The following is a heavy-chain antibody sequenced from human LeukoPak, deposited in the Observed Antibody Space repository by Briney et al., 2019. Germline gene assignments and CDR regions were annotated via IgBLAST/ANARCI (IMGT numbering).Heavy chain of an antibody. J-gene: IGHJ4*02. D-gene: IGHD4-17*01. CDR2: IEYDGTDT. Sequence: GGSLRLSCVASGFTFSNYGMHWVRQAPGKGLEWVAFIEYDGTDTHFADSVRGRFTISRDNSEDTLYLQIITLRAVDTAVYYCARVTDGDYGDYFDYWGQGTLVTVSS. CDR1: GFTFSNYG. V-gene: IGHV3-30*02. CDR3: ARVTDGDYGDYFDY.